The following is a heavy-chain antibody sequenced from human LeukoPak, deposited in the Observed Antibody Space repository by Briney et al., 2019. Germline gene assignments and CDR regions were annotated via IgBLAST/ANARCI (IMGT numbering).Heavy chain of an antibody. J-gene: IGHJ4*02. Sequence: GGSLRLSCAASGFTFSSHAMTWVRQAPGKGLVWVSRIYSDESTTSYADSVKGRFTISRDNAKNTLYLQMNSLRAEDTAVYYCARTDYYFDYWGQGTLVTVSS. CDR3: ARTDYYFDY. CDR1: GFTFSSHA. CDR2: IYSDESTT. V-gene: IGHV3-74*01.